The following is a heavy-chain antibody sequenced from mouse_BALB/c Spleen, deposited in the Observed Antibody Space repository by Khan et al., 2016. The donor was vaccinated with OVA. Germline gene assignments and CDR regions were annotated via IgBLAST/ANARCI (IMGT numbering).Heavy chain of an antibody. CDR2: IYPGNSDT. V-gene: IGHV1-5*01. CDR1: GYTFNSYW. CDR3: TRFGYLFAY. J-gene: IGHJ3*01. D-gene: IGHD2-2*01. Sequence: VQLQQSGTVLARPGTSVKMSCKASGYTFNSYWMHWVKQRPGQGLEWIGAIYPGNSDTSYNQKFKGKAKRPAVTSTSTAYMELSSLTNEDSAVYYCTRFGYLFAYWGQGTLVTVSA.